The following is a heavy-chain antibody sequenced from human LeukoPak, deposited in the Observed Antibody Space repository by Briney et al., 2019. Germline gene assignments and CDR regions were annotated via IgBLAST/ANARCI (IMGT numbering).Heavy chain of an antibody. CDR1: GGSFSGYY. J-gene: IGHJ4*02. CDR2: INHSGST. D-gene: IGHD2-21*02. CDR3: ARGPFSVVVTYFDY. Sequence: SETLSLTCAVYGGSFSGYYWSWIRQPPGKGLEWIGEINHSGSTNYNPSLKSRVTISVDTSKNQSSLKLSSVTAADTAVYYCARGPFSVVVTYFDYWGQGTLVTVSS. V-gene: IGHV4-34*01.